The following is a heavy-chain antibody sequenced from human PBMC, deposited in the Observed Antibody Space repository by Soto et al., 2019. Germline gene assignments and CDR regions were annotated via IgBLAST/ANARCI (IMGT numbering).Heavy chain of an antibody. V-gene: IGHV3-21*01. D-gene: IGHD6-19*01. CDR2: ISSSSSYI. CDR1: GFTFSSYS. Sequence: EVQLVESGGGLVKPGGSLRLSCAASGFTFSSYSMNWVRQAPGKGLEWVSSISSSSSYIYYADPVTGRFTISRDNAKNSLYLQMNSLRAEDTAVYYCARRGIAVAGYYFDYWGQGTLVTVSS. J-gene: IGHJ4*02. CDR3: ARRGIAVAGYYFDY.